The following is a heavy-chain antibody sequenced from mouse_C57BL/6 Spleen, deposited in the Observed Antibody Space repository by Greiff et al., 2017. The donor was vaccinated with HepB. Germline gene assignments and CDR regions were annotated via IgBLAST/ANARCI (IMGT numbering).Heavy chain of an antibody. V-gene: IGHV5-4*03. CDR1: GFTFSSYA. CDR2: ISDGGSYT. CDR3: ANYYGSSYEGHYAMDY. D-gene: IGHD1-1*01. J-gene: IGHJ4*01. Sequence: EVMLVESGGGLVKPGGSLKLSCAASGFTFSSYAMSWVRQTPEKRLEWVATISDGGSYTYYPDNVKGRFTISRDNAKNNLYLQMSHLKSEDTAMYYCANYYGSSYEGHYAMDYWGQGTSVTVSS.